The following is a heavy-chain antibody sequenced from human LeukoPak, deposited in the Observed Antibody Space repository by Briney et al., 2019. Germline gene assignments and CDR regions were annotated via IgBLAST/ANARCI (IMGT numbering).Heavy chain of an antibody. Sequence: PGGSLRLSCAASGFTLSSFGIHWVRQAPGKGLEWVAVISNDGSNKYYADSVKGRFTISRDNSKNTVYLQMSSLRGEDTAVYYCAKSGIAAAGQRGYFGYWGQGTLVTVSS. CDR2: ISNDGSNK. D-gene: IGHD6-13*01. V-gene: IGHV3-30*18. CDR1: GFTLSSFG. CDR3: AKSGIAAAGQRGYFGY. J-gene: IGHJ4*02.